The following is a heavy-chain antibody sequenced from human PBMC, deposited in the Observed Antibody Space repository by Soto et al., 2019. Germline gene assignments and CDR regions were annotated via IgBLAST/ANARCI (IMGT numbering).Heavy chain of an antibody. CDR2: ISAYNGNT. V-gene: IGHV1-18*01. D-gene: IGHD2-15*01. J-gene: IGHJ5*02. CDR1: GYTFTSYG. Sequence: ASVKVSCKAPGYTFTSYGISWVRQAPGQGLEWMGWISAYNGNTNYAQKLQGRVTMTTDTSTSTAYMELRSLRSDDTAVYYCARTKRYCSGGSCYSRYNWFDPWGQGTLVTVSS. CDR3: ARTKRYCSGGSCYSRYNWFDP.